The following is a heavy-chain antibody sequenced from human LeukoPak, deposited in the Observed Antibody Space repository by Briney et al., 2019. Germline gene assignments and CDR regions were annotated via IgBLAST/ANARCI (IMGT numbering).Heavy chain of an antibody. Sequence: GASVKVSCKASGYTFTGYYMHWVRQAPGQGLEWMGWINPNSGGTNYAQKFQGRVTMTRDTSISTAYMELSRLRSDDTAVYYCARDHSLDYGNWFDPWGQGTLVTVSS. CDR2: INPNSGGT. D-gene: IGHD4-17*01. CDR1: GYTFTGYY. V-gene: IGHV1-2*02. CDR3: ARDHSLDYGNWFDP. J-gene: IGHJ5*02.